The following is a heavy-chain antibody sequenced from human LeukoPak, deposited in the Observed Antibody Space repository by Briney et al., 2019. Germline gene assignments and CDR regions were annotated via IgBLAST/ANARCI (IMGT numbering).Heavy chain of an antibody. V-gene: IGHV4-61*01. D-gene: IGHD6-13*01. Sequence: SETLSLTCTVSGVSVSSGSYYWSWIRQPPGKGLEWIGYIYYSGSTNYNPSLKSRVTISVDTSKNQFSLKLSSVTAADTAVYYCARGVAIGVAAAGNSFDYWGQGTLVTVSS. CDR1: GVSVSSGSYY. CDR2: IYYSGST. J-gene: IGHJ4*02. CDR3: ARGVAIGVAAAGNSFDY.